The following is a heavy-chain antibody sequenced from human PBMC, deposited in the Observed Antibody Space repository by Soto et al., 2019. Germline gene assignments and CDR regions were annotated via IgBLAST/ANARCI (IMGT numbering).Heavy chain of an antibody. J-gene: IGHJ6*02. D-gene: IGHD3-22*01. CDR2: ISSSSSTI. CDR1: GFTFSSYS. Sequence: GGSLRLSCAASGFTFSSYSMNWVRQAPGKGLEWVSYISSSSSTIYYADSVKGRFTISRDNAKNSLYLQMNSLRAEDTAVYYCARDRRDYYDSSGYYYPSYGMDVWGQGTTVTVSS. V-gene: IGHV3-48*01. CDR3: ARDRRDYYDSSGYYYPSYGMDV.